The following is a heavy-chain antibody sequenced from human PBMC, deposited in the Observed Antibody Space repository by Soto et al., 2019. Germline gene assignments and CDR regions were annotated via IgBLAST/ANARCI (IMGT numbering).Heavy chain of an antibody. D-gene: IGHD3-22*01. CDR2: ISAYNGNT. Sequence: ASVKVSCKASGYTFTSYGISWVRQAPGQGLEWMGWISAYNGNTNYAQKLQGRVTMTTDTSTSTAYMELRSLRSDDTAVYYCARVRYDSSGYSLKVVPFDYCGQGTLVTVSS. V-gene: IGHV1-18*04. J-gene: IGHJ4*02. CDR1: GYTFTSYG. CDR3: ARVRYDSSGYSLKVVPFDY.